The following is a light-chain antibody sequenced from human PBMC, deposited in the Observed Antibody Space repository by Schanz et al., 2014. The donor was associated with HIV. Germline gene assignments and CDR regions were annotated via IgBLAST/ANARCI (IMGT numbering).Light chain of an antibody. CDR3: CSYAGSSTLV. J-gene: IGLJ2*01. V-gene: IGLV1-40*01. Sequence: QSVLTQPPSVSGAPGQRVTISCTGSKSNIGAGYDVHWYQQLPGTAPKLLIYGNTNRPSGVPDRFSGSKSGTSASLAITGLQAEDEADYYCCSYAGSSTLVFGGGTKLTVL. CDR2: GNT. CDR1: KSNIGAGYD.